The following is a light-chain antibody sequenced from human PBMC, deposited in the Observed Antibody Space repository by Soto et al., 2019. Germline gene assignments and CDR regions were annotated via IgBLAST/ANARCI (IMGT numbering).Light chain of an antibody. J-gene: IGKJ3*01. CDR2: ASS. CDR3: QKYNTATFT. Sequence: DLQMTQSPSSLTASVGDRVTITCRASATTSVYLAWYQHKPGKVPERLIYASSILQSGVPSRFSGSRSDTEFNLTISSLQPEDVVTSYCQKYNTATFTLGPGTKVEIK. CDR1: ATTSVY. V-gene: IGKV1-27*01.